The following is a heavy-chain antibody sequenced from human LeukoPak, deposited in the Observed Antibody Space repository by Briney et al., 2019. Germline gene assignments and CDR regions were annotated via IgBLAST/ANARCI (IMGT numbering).Heavy chain of an antibody. Sequence: SKTLSLTCAVYGGSFSGYYWSWIRQPPGKGLEWIGEINHSGSTNYNPSLKSRVTISVDTSKNQFSLKLSSVTAADTAVYYCARRTRIAAAGRPFDPWGQGTLVTVSS. CDR1: GGSFSGYY. CDR3: ARRTRIAAAGRPFDP. D-gene: IGHD6-13*01. J-gene: IGHJ5*02. V-gene: IGHV4-34*01. CDR2: INHSGST.